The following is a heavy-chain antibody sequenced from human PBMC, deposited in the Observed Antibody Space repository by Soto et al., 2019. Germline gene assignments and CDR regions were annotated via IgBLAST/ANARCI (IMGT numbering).Heavy chain of an antibody. CDR3: ARDLSPIVVVVAAKDAFDI. J-gene: IGHJ3*02. D-gene: IGHD2-15*01. CDR1: GYTFTSYG. Sequence: GASVKVSCKASGYTFTSYGISWVRQAPGQGLEWMGWISAYNGNTNYAQKLQGRVTMTTDTSTSTAYMELRSLRSDDTAVYYCARDLSPIVVVVAAKDAFDIWGQGTMVTVSS. CDR2: ISAYNGNT. V-gene: IGHV1-18*01.